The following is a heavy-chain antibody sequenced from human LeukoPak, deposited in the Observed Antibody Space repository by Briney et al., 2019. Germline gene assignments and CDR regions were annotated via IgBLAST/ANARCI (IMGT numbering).Heavy chain of an antibody. CDR2: ISGSGGST. CDR1: GFSFSNYA. Sequence: PGGSLRLSCVASGFSFSNYAMTWVRQAPGKGLEWVSGISGSGGSTYYADSVRGRFTISRDNFKNTLDVQMSSLGVEGTAIYYCARTGVGGGYRFDYWGQGTLVTVSS. V-gene: IGHV3-23*01. D-gene: IGHD1-26*01. CDR3: ARTGVGGGYRFDY. J-gene: IGHJ4*02.